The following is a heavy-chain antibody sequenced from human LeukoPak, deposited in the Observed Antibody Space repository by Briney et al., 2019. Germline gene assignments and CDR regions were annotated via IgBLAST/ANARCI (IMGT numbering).Heavy chain of an antibody. J-gene: IGHJ5*02. CDR3: ARQGEFWFDP. Sequence: SQTLSLTCTVSGGSISSSSYYWGWIRQPPGKGLEWIGSIYYSGSTYYNPSLKSRVTISVDTSKNQFSLKLSSVTAADTAVYYCARQGEFWFDPWGQGTLVTVSS. CDR2: IYYSGST. V-gene: IGHV4-39*01. CDR1: GGSISSSSYY.